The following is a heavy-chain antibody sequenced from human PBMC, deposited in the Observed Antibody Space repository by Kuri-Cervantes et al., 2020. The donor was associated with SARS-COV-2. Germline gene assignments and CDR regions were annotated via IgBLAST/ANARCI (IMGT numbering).Heavy chain of an antibody. CDR3: ARLRQQSVAFDI. Sequence: GSLRLSCTVSGGSISSSSYYWGWIRQPPGKGREWIGSIYYSGSTYYNPSLKSRVTISVDTSKNQFSLKLSSVTAADTAVYYCARLRQQSVAFDIWGQGTMVTVSS. CDR2: IYYSGST. CDR1: GGSISSSSYY. D-gene: IGHD1/OR15-1a*01. V-gene: IGHV4-39*01. J-gene: IGHJ3*02.